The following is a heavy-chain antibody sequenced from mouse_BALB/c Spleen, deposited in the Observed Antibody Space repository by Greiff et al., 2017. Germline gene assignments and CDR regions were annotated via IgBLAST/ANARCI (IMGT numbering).Heavy chain of an antibody. Sequence: DLVKPGASVKLSCKASGYTFTSYWINWIKQRPGQGLEWIGRIAPGSGSTYYNEMFKGKATLTVDTSSSTAYIQLSSLSSEDSAVYFCARDYGSPWFAYWGQGTLVTVSA. CDR3: ARDYGSPWFAY. CDR2: IAPGSGST. J-gene: IGHJ3*01. D-gene: IGHD1-1*01. V-gene: IGHV1S41*01. CDR1: GYTFTSYW.